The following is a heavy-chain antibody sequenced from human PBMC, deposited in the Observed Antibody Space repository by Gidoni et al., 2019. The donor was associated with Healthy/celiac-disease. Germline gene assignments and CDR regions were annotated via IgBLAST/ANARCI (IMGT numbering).Heavy chain of an antibody. V-gene: IGHV1-2*02. Sequence: QVQLVQSGAEVTKPGASVKVSCKASVSTFTGYYMHWVRQAPGQGLEWMGWINPNSGGTNYAQKFQGRVTMTRDTSISTAYMELSRLRSDDTAVYYCARDIVVVVAATSRGLVYWGQGTLVTVSS. CDR1: VSTFTGYY. D-gene: IGHD2-15*01. CDR2: INPNSGGT. CDR3: ARDIVVVVAATSRGLVY. J-gene: IGHJ4*02.